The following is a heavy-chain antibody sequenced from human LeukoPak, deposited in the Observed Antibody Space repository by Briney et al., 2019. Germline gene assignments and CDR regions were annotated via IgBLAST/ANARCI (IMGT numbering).Heavy chain of an antibody. V-gene: IGHV3-30*04. CDR1: GFTFSSYA. CDR2: ISYDGSNK. CDR3: ATSPESSGWYYFDY. Sequence: GGSLRLSSAASGFTFSSYAMHWVRQAPGKGLEWVAVISYDGSNKYYADSVKGRFTISRDNSKNTLYLQMNSLRAEDTAVYYCATSPESSGWYYFDYWGQGTLVTVSS. J-gene: IGHJ4*02. D-gene: IGHD6-19*01.